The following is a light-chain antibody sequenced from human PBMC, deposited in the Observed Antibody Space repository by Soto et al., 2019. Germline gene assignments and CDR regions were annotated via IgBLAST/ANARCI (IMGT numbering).Light chain of an antibody. CDR1: SSDVGGYDY. CDR2: DVT. V-gene: IGLV2-14*03. J-gene: IGLJ1*01. Sequence: QSALAQPASVSGSPGQSIAISCAGSSSDVGGYDYVSWYQQHPDKAPKLILYDVTNRPSGISFRISGSKSGNTASLAISGLQPEDEADYYCRSYTSSATYVFGTGTKLTVL. CDR3: RSYTSSATYV.